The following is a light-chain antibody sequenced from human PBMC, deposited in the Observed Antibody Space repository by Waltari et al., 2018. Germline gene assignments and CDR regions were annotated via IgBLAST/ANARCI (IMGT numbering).Light chain of an antibody. CDR2: DAS. J-gene: IGKJ1*01. V-gene: IGKV3-11*01. CDR3: QQRSNWPPRT. Sequence: EIVLTQSPATLSLSPGERATLSCRASQSVSSYLAWSHQKPGQAPRLLIYDASNRATGIPARFRGSGSGTDFTLTISSLEPEDFAVYYCQQRSNWPPRTFGQGTKVEIK. CDR1: QSVSSY.